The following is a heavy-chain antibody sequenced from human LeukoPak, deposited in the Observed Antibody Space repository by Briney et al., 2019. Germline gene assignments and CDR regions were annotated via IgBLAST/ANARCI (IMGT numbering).Heavy chain of an antibody. Sequence: SSVKVSCKASGYTFTSYDMHWVRQAPGQGLEWMGIINPSGGSTSYAQKFQGRVTMTRDMSTSTVYMELSSLRSEDTAVYYCARGDNLLDSGPCSWGQGTLVTVSS. V-gene: IGHV1-46*01. CDR2: INPSGGST. CDR3: ARGDNLLDSGPCS. D-gene: IGHD5-12*01. J-gene: IGHJ4*02. CDR1: GYTFTSYD.